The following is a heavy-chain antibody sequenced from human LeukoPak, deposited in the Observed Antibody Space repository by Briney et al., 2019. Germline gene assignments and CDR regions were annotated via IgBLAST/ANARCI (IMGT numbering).Heavy chain of an antibody. D-gene: IGHD3-3*01. V-gene: IGHV3-21*01. CDR2: ISSSSSYI. J-gene: IGHJ4*02. Sequence: GGSLRLSCAASGFTFSSYSMNWVRQAPGKGLEWASSISSSSSYIYYADSVKGRFTISRDNAKNSLYLQMNSLRAEDTAVYYCARVPGLLEWLLSPSDYWGQGTLVTVSS. CDR3: ARVPGLLEWLLSPSDY. CDR1: GFTFSSYS.